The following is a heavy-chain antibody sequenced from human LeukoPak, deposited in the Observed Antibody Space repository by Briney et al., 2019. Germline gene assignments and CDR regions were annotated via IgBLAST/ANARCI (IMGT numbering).Heavy chain of an antibody. CDR3: ARGSDYDFWSGYPYYFDY. V-gene: IGHV4-59*01. CDR2: IYYSGST. CDR1: DGSISSYY. Sequence: SEALSLTCTVSDGSISSYYWSWIRQPPGKGLEWIGYIYYSGSTNYNPSLKSRVTISVDTSKNQFSLKLSSVTAADTAVYYCARGSDYDFWSGYPYYFDYWGQGTLVTVSS. D-gene: IGHD3-3*01. J-gene: IGHJ4*02.